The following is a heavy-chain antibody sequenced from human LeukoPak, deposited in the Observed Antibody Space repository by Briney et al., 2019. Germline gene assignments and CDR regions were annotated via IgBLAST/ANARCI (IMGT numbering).Heavy chain of an antibody. CDR1: GGSISSYY. CDR3: ARGSRGDGAAFDI. D-gene: IGHD7-27*01. J-gene: IGHJ3*02. Sequence: SETLSLTCTVSGGSISSYYWSWIRQPPGKGLEWIGYIYYSGSTNYNPSLKSRVTISVDTSKNQFSLKLSSVTAADTAVYYCARGSRGDGAAFDIWGQGTMVTVSS. CDR2: IYYSGST. V-gene: IGHV4-59*01.